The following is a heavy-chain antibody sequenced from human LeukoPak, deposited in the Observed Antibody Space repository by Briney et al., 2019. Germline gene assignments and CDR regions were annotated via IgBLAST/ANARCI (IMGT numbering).Heavy chain of an antibody. CDR2: INHSGST. V-gene: IGHV4-34*01. J-gene: IGHJ3*02. CDR3: ARSTPVNYYDSSGSDDAFDI. CDR1: NGSFSGYY. D-gene: IGHD3-22*01. Sequence: SETLSLTCAVYNGSFSGYYWSWIRQTPGKGLEWIGEINHSGSTNYNPSLKSRVTISVATSKKQFSLKVRSVTAADTAVYYCARSTPVNYYDSSGSDDAFDIWGQGTMVTVSS.